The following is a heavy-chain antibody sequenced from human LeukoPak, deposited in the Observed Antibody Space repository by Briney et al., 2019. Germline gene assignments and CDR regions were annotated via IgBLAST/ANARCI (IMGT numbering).Heavy chain of an antibody. CDR2: IYYSGST. D-gene: IGHD3-10*01. CDR3: ARVPYGSGSYLSWFDP. Sequence: PSETLSLTCTVSGGSISSSSYYWGWIRQPPGKGLEWIGSIYYSGSTYYNPSLKSRVTISVDTSKNQFSLKLSSVTAADTAVYYCARVPYGSGSYLSWFDPWGQGTLVTVSS. J-gene: IGHJ5*02. V-gene: IGHV4-39*07. CDR1: GGSISSSSYY.